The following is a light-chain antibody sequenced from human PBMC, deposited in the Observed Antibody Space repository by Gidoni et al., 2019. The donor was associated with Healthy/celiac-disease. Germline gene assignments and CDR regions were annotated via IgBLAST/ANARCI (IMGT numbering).Light chain of an antibody. V-gene: IGKV3-15*01. Sequence: EIVMTQSPPTLSVSQGERATLSCRASQSVSTILAWYQQTPGQAPRLLIYGASTRATGIPARFSGSGSGTEFTLTISRLPSEDFAVYYCQQYNNWPRTFGQGTKLEIK. J-gene: IGKJ2*01. CDR2: GAS. CDR3: QQYNNWPRT. CDR1: QSVSTI.